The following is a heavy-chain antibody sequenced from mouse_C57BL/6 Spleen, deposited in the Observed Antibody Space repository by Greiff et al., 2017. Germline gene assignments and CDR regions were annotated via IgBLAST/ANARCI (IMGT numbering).Heavy chain of an antibody. CDR2: IRNKANGYTT. CDR1: GFTFTDYY. J-gene: IGHJ2*01. Sequence: EVMLVESGGGLVQPGGSLSLSCAASGFTFTDYYMSWVRQPPGKALEWLGFIRNKANGYTTEYSASVKGRFTISRDNSQSILYLQMNALRAEDSATYYCARGTYYFDYWGQGTTLTVSS. CDR3: ARGTYYFDY. D-gene: IGHD3-3*01. V-gene: IGHV7-3*01.